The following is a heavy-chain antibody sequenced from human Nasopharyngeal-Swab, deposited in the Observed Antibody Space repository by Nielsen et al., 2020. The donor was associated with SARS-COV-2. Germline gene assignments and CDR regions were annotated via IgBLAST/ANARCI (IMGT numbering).Heavy chain of an antibody. CDR3: RGITGTPGAFDI. Sequence: SETLSLTCAVSGGSISGSNWWSWVRQPPGKGLEWIGEIYHSGSTNYNPSLKSRVTISVDTSKNQFSLKLSSVTAADTAVYYCRGITGTPGAFDIWGQGTMVTVSS. J-gene: IGHJ3*02. V-gene: IGHV4-4*02. CDR2: IYHSGST. D-gene: IGHD1-20*01. CDR1: GGSISGSNW.